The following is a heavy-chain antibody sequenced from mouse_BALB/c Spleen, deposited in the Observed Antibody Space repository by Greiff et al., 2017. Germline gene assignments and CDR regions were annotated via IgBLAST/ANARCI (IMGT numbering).Heavy chain of an antibody. CDR2: ISYDGSN. D-gene: IGHD2-2*01. J-gene: IGHJ2*01. Sequence: EVKVEESGPGLVKPSQSLSLTCSVTGYSITSGYYWNWIRQFPGNKLEWMGYISYDGSNNYNPSLKNRISITRDTSKNQFFLKLNSVTTEDTATYYCASGGGLRRTYWGQGTTLTVSS. CDR3: ASGGGLRRTY. CDR1: GYSITSGYY. V-gene: IGHV3-6*02.